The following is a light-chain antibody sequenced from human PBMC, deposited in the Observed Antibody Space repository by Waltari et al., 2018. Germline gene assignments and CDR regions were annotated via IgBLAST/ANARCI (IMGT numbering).Light chain of an antibody. V-gene: IGKV3-20*01. CDR2: GTS. CDR1: QSVTGIS. CDR3: QQYDGEVVT. Sequence: EIVFTQSPGTLSLSPGERATLSCRASQSVTGISLTWYQQKLGQAPRLLIYGTSSRATGIPDRFSGSGSGTDFTLTISRLEPEDFAVYYCQQYDGEVVTFGGGTKVEI. J-gene: IGKJ4*01.